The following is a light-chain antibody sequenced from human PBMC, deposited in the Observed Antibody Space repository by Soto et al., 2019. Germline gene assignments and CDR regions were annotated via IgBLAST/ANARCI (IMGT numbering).Light chain of an antibody. V-gene: IGLV2-23*02. Sequence: QSALTQPASMYGSAGQSITISCTGTSSDVGSYYPVSWFQQHPGKAPKLIIYEVNKRPSGVSDRFSGSKSGNTASLTISGLQAADEAEYYCCSYAGDTTFFVFGTGTKVTVL. CDR3: CSYAGDTTFFV. CDR2: EVN. CDR1: SSDVGSYYP. J-gene: IGLJ1*01.